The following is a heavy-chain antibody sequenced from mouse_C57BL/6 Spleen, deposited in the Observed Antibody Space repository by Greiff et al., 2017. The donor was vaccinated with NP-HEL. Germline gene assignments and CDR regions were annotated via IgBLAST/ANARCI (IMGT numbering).Heavy chain of an antibody. J-gene: IGHJ3*01. CDR1: GFNIKNTY. CDR2: IDPANGNT. CDR3: ARGIYGNYVPFAY. Sequence: EVQLQQSVAELVRPGASVKLSCTASGFNIKNTYMHWVKQRPEQGLEWIGRIDPANGNTKYAPKFQGKATITADTSSNTAYLQLSSLTSEDTVIYYCARGIYGNYVPFAYWGQGTLVTVSA. D-gene: IGHD2-1*01. V-gene: IGHV14-3*01.